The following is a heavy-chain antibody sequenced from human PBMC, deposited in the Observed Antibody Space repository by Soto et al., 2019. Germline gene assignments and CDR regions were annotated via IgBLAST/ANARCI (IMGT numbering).Heavy chain of an antibody. CDR2: IIPIFGTT. V-gene: IGHV1-69*13. CDR3: ARLHSHGTYGMDV. J-gene: IGHJ6*02. Sequence: SVKVSCKASGGSFTYTLSWVRQAPGQGLEWMGGIIPIFGTTNYAQKFQGRVTITADESTKTAYMELSTLRSEDTAVYYCARLHSHGTYGMDVWGQGTTVAVSS. CDR1: GGSFTYT. D-gene: IGHD5-18*01.